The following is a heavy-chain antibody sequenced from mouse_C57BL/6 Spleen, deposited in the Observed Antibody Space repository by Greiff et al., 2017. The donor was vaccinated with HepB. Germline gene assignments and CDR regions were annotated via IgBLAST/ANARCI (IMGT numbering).Heavy chain of an antibody. Sequence: QVQLQQSGPELVKPGASVKISCKASGYSFTSYYIHWVKQRPGQGLEWIGWIYPGSGNTKYNEKFKGKATLTADTSSSTAYMQLSSLTSEDSAVYYCASSPQTGLFDYWGQGTTLTVSS. CDR3: ASSPQTGLFDY. D-gene: IGHD4-1*01. J-gene: IGHJ2*01. V-gene: IGHV1-66*01. CDR2: IYPGSGNT. CDR1: GYSFTSYY.